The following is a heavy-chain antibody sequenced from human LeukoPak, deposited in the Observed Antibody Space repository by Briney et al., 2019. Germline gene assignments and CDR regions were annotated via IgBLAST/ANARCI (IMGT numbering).Heavy chain of an antibody. J-gene: IGHJ4*02. D-gene: IGHD3-3*01. CDR2: INPNTGGT. CDR1: GYTFTACY. Sequence: ASVKVSCKASGYTFTACYMHWVRQAPGQGLEWMGWINPNTGGTNYAQKFQDWVTMTRDTSISTAYMEMSRLRYDDTAVYYCARGPSTATIFYYFDYWGQGTLVTVSA. CDR3: ARGPSTATIFYYFDY. V-gene: IGHV1-2*04.